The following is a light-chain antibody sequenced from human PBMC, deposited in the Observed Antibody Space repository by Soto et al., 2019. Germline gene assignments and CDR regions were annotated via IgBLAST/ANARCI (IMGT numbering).Light chain of an antibody. CDR2: TTS. J-gene: IGKJ3*01. CDR1: QSVTSSC. V-gene: IGKV3-20*01. CDR3: QQCGGSPLFS. Sequence: EIVLTQSPATLSLSPGERATLSCTASQSVTSSCLAWYQRKPGQAPRLLIHTTSTRPTDIPDRFSGSGSGTDFTLTISRLQPEDFAVYYCQQCGGSPLFSFGPGTRVDI.